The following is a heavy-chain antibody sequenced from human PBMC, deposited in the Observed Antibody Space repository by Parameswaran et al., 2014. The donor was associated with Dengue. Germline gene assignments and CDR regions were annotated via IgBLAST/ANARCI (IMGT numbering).Heavy chain of an antibody. Sequence: VRQAPGKGLEWVSYISSSGSTIYYADSVKGRFTISRDNAKNSLYLQMNSLRAEDTAVYYCASVPWGCSGGSCYPNRRDYWGQGTLVTVSS. D-gene: IGHD2-15*01. CDR3: ASVPWGCSGGSCYPNRRDY. V-gene: IGHV3-48*03. CDR2: ISSSGSTI. J-gene: IGHJ4*02.